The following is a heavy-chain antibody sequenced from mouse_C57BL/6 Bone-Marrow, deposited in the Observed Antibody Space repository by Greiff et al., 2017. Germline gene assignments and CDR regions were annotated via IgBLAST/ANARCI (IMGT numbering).Heavy chain of an antibody. CDR3: ARSYDYDDYTMDY. CDR2: MHPNGGSP. Sequence: QVQLQQSGPELVKPGASVKISCKASGYAFSSSWMNWVKQRPGQGLEWIGMMHPNGGSPDYNEKFKSEATLSVDKSSRTAYMELSSLTSEDSAVYYCARSYDYDDYTMDYWGQGTSVTVSS. V-gene: IGHV1-64*01. CDR1: GYAFSSSW. J-gene: IGHJ4*01. D-gene: IGHD2-4*01.